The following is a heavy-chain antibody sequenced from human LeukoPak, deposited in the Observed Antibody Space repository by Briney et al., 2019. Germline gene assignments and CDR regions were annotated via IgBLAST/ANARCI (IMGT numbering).Heavy chain of an antibody. V-gene: IGHV3-9*01. CDR1: GFTFDDNA. CDR2: ISWNSGSI. J-gene: IGHJ5*02. CDR3: AKGPDSSGYYLDWFDP. D-gene: IGHD3-22*01. Sequence: PGGSLTLSCASAGFTFDDNAMHWVRQAPGKGLEWVSGISWNSGSIGYAGSVKGRFTISRDTAKNSLYLQMNSLRAEDTALSYCAKGPDSSGYYLDWFDPWGQGTLVTVSS.